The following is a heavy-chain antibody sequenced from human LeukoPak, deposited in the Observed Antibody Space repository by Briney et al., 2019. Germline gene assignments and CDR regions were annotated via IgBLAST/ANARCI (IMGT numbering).Heavy chain of an antibody. CDR2: ISSNSRTV. D-gene: IGHD6-6*01. CDR3: ARGGAARPDY. CDR1: GFTFTYYG. V-gene: IGHV3-48*01. Sequence: GESLRLSCAVSGFTFTYYGMNWVRQAPGKGLEWVSYISSNSRTVEYADSVKGRFTISRDNAKNSLYLQMNTLRAEDTAVYYCARGGAARPDYWGRGTLVSVSS. J-gene: IGHJ4*02.